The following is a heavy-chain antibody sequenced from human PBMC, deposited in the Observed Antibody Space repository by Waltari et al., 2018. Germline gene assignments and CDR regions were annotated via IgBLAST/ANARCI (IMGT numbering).Heavy chain of an antibody. J-gene: IGHJ6*02. D-gene: IGHD2-15*01. Sequence: QVQLQQWGAGLLKPSETLSLTCAVYGGSFSGYYWSWSRQPPGKGPVWIGEINHSGSTNYNPSLKSRVTISVDTSKNQFSLKLSSVTAADTAVYYCARGEGYCSGGSCSYYYYYGMDVWGQGTTVTVSS. V-gene: IGHV4-34*01. CDR3: ARGEGYCSGGSCSYYYYYGMDV. CDR2: INHSGST. CDR1: GGSFSGYY.